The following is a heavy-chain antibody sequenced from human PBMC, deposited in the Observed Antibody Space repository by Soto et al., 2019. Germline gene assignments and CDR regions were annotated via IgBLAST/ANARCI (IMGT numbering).Heavy chain of an antibody. CDR2: ISGSGGST. V-gene: IGHV3-23*01. Sequence: GGSLRLSCAASGFTFSSYAMSWVRQAPGKGLEWVSAISGSGGSTYYADSVKGRFTISRDNSKNTLYLQMNSLRAEDTAVYYCAKDRVYDFWSGSRTNWFDPWGQGTLVTVSS. CDR1: GFTFSSYA. CDR3: AKDRVYDFWSGSRTNWFDP. J-gene: IGHJ5*02. D-gene: IGHD3-3*01.